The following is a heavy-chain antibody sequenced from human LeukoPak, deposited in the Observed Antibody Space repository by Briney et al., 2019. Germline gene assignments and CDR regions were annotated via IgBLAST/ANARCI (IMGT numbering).Heavy chain of an antibody. J-gene: IGHJ4*02. V-gene: IGHV1-18*01. Sequence: ASVKVSCKASGYTFTSYGISWVRQAPGQGLEGMGWISAYNGNTNYAQKLQGRVTMTTDTSTSTAYMELRSLRSDDTAVYYCARDLPSVDIVATGIDYWGQGTLVTVSS. CDR1: GYTFTSYG. D-gene: IGHD5-12*01. CDR3: ARDLPSVDIVATGIDY. CDR2: ISAYNGNT.